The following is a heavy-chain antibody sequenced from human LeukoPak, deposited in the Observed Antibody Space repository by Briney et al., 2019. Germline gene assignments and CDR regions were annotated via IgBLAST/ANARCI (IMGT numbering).Heavy chain of an antibody. CDR1: GDSINSYY. D-gene: IGHD3-3*01. J-gene: IGHJ5*02. Sequence: SETLSLTCTVSGDSINSYYWSWIRQPAGKGLEWIGRIYTSGSTNYNPSLKSRVTMSVDTSKNQFSLKLSSVTAADTAVYYCARDLGGYDLWSGYYTWNWFDPWGQGTLVTVSS. CDR2: IYTSGST. CDR3: ARDLGGYDLWSGYYTWNWFDP. V-gene: IGHV4-4*07.